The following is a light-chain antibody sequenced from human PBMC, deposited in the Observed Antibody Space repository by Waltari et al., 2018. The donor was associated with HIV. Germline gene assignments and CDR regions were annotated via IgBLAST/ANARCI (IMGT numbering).Light chain of an antibody. J-gene: IGLJ2*01. Sequence: SYELTQPPSVSVSPGQTANIICSGNKLGDKNVCWYQQKPGQSPVLIIYQDNSRPSRIPERFSGSNSGNTATLIISGTQAMDEADYYCQAWDSNTVVFGGGTKLTVL. V-gene: IGLV3-1*01. CDR1: KLGDKN. CDR2: QDN. CDR3: QAWDSNTVV.